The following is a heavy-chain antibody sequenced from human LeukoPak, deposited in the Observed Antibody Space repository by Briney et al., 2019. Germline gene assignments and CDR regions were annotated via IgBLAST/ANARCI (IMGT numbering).Heavy chain of an antibody. D-gene: IGHD2-21*02. J-gene: IGHJ4*02. V-gene: IGHV3-23*01. CDR2: ISNRGGTT. CDR3: AKEGPYCGGDCYGVFDY. Sequence: GGSLRLSCAASGFTFSNYAVTWVHQAPGKGLEWVSLISNRGGTTYYADSVKGRFTISRDNSKNTLYLQMNSLRAEDTAVYYCAKEGPYCGGDCYGVFDYWGQGTLVTVSS. CDR1: GFTFSNYA.